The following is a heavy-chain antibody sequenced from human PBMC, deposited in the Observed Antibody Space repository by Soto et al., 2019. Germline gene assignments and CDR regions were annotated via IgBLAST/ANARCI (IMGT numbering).Heavy chain of an antibody. CDR2: IIPIFGTA. CDR1: GGTFSSYA. CDR3: ARDPEYYYDSSGYPRYNWFDP. D-gene: IGHD3-22*01. V-gene: IGHV1-69*13. Sequence: SVKVSCKASGGTFSSYAISWVRQAPGQGLEWMGGIIPIFGTANYAQKFQGRVTITADESTSTAYVELSSLRSEDTAVYYCARDPEYYYDSSGYPRYNWFDPWGQGTLVTVSS. J-gene: IGHJ5*02.